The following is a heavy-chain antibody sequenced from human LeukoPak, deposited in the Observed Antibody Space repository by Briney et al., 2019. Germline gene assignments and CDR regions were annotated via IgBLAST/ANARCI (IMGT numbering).Heavy chain of an antibody. CDR1: GFTFSSYW. J-gene: IGHJ4*02. V-gene: IGHV3-7*03. CDR3: AKLGVGVHFDY. Sequence: GGSLRLSCAASGFTFSSYWMSWVRQAPGKGLEWVANINKDGGEKYYVDSVKGRFTISRDNAKNSLYLQMNSLRAEDTAVYYCAKLGVGVHFDYWGQGTLVTVSS. CDR2: INKDGGEK. D-gene: IGHD7-27*01.